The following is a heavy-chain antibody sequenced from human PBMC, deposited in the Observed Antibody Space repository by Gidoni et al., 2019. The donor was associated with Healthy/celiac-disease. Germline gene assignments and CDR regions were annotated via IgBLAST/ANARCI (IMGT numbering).Heavy chain of an antibody. CDR3: AKGMRGYGSGSDYPDY. V-gene: IGHV3-23*02. J-gene: IGHJ4*02. CDR2: ISGSGGST. D-gene: IGHD3-10*01. Sequence: EVQLLQSGGVLVHPGGSLRLSCSASGFTFSSYAISWVRQAPGKGLEWVSAISGSGGSTYYEDSVKGRFTISRDNSKNTLYLQMNSLRAEETAVYYCAKGMRGYGSGSDYPDYWGQGTLVTVSS. CDR1: GFTFSSYA.